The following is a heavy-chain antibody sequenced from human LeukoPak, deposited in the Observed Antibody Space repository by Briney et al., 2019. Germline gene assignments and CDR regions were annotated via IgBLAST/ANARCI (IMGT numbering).Heavy chain of an antibody. Sequence: PGESLKISCKGFGYTFTRSWIAWVRQMPGKDLEWMGIIYPGDSDTRYSPSFQGQVIISADKSISTAYLQWPSLKASDTAMYYCARHITSQGWFDPWGQGTLVTVSS. V-gene: IGHV5-51*01. J-gene: IGHJ5*02. CDR3: ARHITSQGWFDP. CDR2: IYPGDSDT. D-gene: IGHD1-14*01. CDR1: GYTFTRSW.